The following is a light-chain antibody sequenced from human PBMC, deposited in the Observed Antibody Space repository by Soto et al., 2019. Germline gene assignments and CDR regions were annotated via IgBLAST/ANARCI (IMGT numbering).Light chain of an antibody. V-gene: IGKV1-5*03. CDR3: QQYNSYSWT. Sequence: DIQITQAPSTLSASVGDRVTITCRASQSISSLLAWYQQKPGKAPKLLIYKASSLESGVPSRFSGSGSGTEFTLTISSLQPDDFATYYCQQYNSYSWTLGQGTKVDIK. CDR1: QSISSL. CDR2: KAS. J-gene: IGKJ1*01.